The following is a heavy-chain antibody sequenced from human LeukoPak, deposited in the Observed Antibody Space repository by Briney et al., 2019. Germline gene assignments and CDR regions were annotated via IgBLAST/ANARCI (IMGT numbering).Heavy chain of an antibody. J-gene: IGHJ3*02. V-gene: IGHV4-59*01. CDR3: AREYYDISTGYPDAFDI. CDR1: GGSISSYY. CDR2: IYYSGST. Sequence: SETLSLTCTVSGGSISSYYWSWIRQPPGKGLEWIGYIYYSGSTNYNPSLKSRVTISVDTSKNQFSLKLSSVTAADTAVYYCAREYYDISTGYPDAFDIWGQGTMVTVSS. D-gene: IGHD3-9*01.